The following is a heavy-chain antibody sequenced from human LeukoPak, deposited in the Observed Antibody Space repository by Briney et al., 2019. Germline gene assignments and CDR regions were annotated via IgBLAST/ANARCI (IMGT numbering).Heavy chain of an antibody. CDR3: ARERRFVYYYGSGSYYDFDY. J-gene: IGHJ4*02. CDR1: GGSISSYY. CDR2: IYYSGST. V-gene: IGHV4-59*01. D-gene: IGHD3-10*01. Sequence: SETLSLTCTVSGGSISSYYWSWIRQPPGKGLEWIGYIYYSGSTNYNPPLQSRVTISVDTSKNQFSLKLSSVTAADTAVYYCARERRFVYYYGSGSYYDFDYWGQGTLVTVSS.